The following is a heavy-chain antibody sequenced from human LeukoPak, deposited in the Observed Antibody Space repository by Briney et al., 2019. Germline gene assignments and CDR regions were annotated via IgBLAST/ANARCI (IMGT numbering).Heavy chain of an antibody. D-gene: IGHD2-8*01. V-gene: IGHV3-30-3*01. CDR1: GFTFSSYA. CDR3: ARLMYAATPYYYYYGMDV. J-gene: IGHJ6*02. Sequence: GRSLRLSCAASGFTFSSYAMHWARQAPGKGREWVAVISYDGSNKYYADSVKGRFTISRDNSKNALYLQMNSLRAEDTGVYYCARLMYAATPYYYYYGMDVWGQGTTVTVSS. CDR2: ISYDGSNK.